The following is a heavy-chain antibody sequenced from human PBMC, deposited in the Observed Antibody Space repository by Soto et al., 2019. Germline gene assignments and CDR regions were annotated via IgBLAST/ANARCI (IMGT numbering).Heavy chain of an antibody. V-gene: IGHV1-69*01. Sequence: SVKVAFKASGGTFSSYAIIWWRQAHGQGLEWMGGIIPIFGTANYAQKFQGRVTITADESTSAAYMELSSLRSEDTAVYYCASVQDSSSSHYYYGMDVWGQGTTVTVSS. J-gene: IGHJ6*02. CDR2: IIPIFGTA. D-gene: IGHD6-6*01. CDR3: ASVQDSSSSHYYYGMDV. CDR1: GGTFSSYA.